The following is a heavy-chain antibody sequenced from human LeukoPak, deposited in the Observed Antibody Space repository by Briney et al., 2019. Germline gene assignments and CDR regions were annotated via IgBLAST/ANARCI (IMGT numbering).Heavy chain of an antibody. D-gene: IGHD2-15*01. V-gene: IGHV3-23*01. CDR1: GFTFSSYA. CDR2: ISGSGGSA. Sequence: GGSLRLSCAASGFTFSSYAMSWVRQAPGKGLEWVSAISGSGGSAYYADSVKGRFTISRDNSKNTLYLQMNSLRAEDTAVYYCARWVVVAATLPYYYYYGMDVWGKGTTVTVSS. CDR3: ARWVVVAATLPYYYYYGMDV. J-gene: IGHJ6*04.